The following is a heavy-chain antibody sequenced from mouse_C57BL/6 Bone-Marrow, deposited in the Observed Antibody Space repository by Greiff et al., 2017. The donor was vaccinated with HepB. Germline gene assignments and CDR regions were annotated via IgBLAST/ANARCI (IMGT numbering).Heavy chain of an antibody. CDR1: GFTFSSYA. Sequence: EVKLVESGEGLVKPGGSLKLSCAASGFTFSSYAMSWVRQTPEKRLEWVAYISSGGDYIYYADTVKGRFTISRDNARNTLYLQMSSLKSEDTAMYYCTRDLSTMITTRAMDYWGQGTSVTVSS. J-gene: IGHJ4*01. CDR2: ISSGGDYI. V-gene: IGHV5-9-1*02. D-gene: IGHD2-4*01. CDR3: TRDLSTMITTRAMDY.